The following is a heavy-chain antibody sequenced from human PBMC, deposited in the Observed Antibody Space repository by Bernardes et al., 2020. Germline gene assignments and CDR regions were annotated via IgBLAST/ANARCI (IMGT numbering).Heavy chain of an antibody. V-gene: IGHV3-21*01. CDR3: ARGLSSMVQGVITAV. CDR2: ISLSGSHI. J-gene: IGHJ4*02. Sequence: ESRSLACAASGFSFSSYTLTCVRQAPGKGPWWLSPISLSGSHIYYADSGNGRFPISRDNGKKSLYLQMNSLRAEDTAVYYCARGLSSMVQGVITAVWGQGTLVTVSS. D-gene: IGHD3-10*01. CDR1: GFSFSSYT.